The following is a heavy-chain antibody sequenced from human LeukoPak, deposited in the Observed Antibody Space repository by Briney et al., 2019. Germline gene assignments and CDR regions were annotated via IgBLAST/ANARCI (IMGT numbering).Heavy chain of an antibody. CDR2: IYSSGST. CDR1: GGSMNNGNYY. J-gene: IGHJ4*02. CDR3: ARGRADLWFGERIFDY. Sequence: SETLSLTCTVSGGSMNNGNYYWSWIRQPAGKGLEWIGRIYSSGSTTYNPSLKSRVTLSLDTSKNQFSLKVSSVIAADTAVYYCARGRADLWFGERIFDYWGQGTLVTVSS. D-gene: IGHD3-10*01. V-gene: IGHV4-61*02.